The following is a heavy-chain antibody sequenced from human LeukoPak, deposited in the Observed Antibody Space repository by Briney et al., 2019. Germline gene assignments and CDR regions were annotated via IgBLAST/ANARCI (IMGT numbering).Heavy chain of an antibody. CDR1: GGSSSGYY. CDR3: ARVRLASTIFGEYYYYCGMDV. V-gene: IGHV4-34*01. D-gene: IGHD3-3*01. CDR2: IYHSGST. Sequence: SETLSLTCAVYGGSSSGYYWSWIRQPPGKGLEWIGEIYHSGSTNYNPSLKSRVTMSVDTSKNQFSLKLSSVTAADTAVYYCARVRLASTIFGEYYYYCGMDVWGQGTTVTVSS. J-gene: IGHJ6*02.